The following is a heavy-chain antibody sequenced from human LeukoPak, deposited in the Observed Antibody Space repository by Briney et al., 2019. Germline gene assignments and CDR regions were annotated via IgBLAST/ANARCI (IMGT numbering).Heavy chain of an antibody. CDR2: ISGSGGST. D-gene: IGHD3-22*01. Sequence: GGSLRLSCAASGFTFSSYAMSWVRQAPGKGLEWVSAISGSGGSTYYADSVKGRFTISRDNSKNTLYLQMNSLRAEDTAVYYCAKDPFLTMIVVVITKEDDYWGQGTLVTVSS. CDR3: AKDPFLTMIVVVITKEDDY. J-gene: IGHJ4*02. V-gene: IGHV3-23*01. CDR1: GFTFSSYA.